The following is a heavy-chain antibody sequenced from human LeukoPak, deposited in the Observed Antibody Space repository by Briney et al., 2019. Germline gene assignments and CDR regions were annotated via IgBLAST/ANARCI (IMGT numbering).Heavy chain of an antibody. D-gene: IGHD6-19*01. J-gene: IGHJ4*02. CDR3: SEGLSIAVTGTLSFGY. CDR1: GFTISNYG. Sequence: GGSLRLSCAASGFTISNYGMTWVRQAPGKGLEWVSGISGSGGSTHYADSLKGRFTIFRDNSKNTRYLQMNSLRAEDTAVYYCSEGLSIAVTGTLSFGYWGQGTLVTVSS. CDR2: ISGSGGST. V-gene: IGHV3-23*01.